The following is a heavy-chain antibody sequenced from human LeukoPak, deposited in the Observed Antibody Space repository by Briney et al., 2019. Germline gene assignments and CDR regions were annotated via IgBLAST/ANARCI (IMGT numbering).Heavy chain of an antibody. CDR1: GYTFTSYD. J-gene: IGHJ3*02. CDR2: MNPNSGNT. CDR3: AGSRDGYTSDAFDI. V-gene: IGHV1-8*01. D-gene: IGHD5-12*01. Sequence: ASVKVSCKASGYTFTSYDINWVRQATGQGLEWMGWMNPNSGNTGYAQKFQGRVTMTRNTSISTAYMELSSLRSEDTAVYYCAGSRDGYTSDAFDIWGQGTMVTVSS.